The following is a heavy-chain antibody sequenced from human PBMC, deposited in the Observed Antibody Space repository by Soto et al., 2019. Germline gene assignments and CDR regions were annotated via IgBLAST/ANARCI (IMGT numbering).Heavy chain of an antibody. D-gene: IGHD3-9*01. CDR2: ISGSGAIT. Sequence: EVQLLESGGGLVQPGGSLRLSCVASGFTFKNYDMRWVRQAPGKGLEWVSGISGSGAITYYADSVSVRFTISRDNSKNTLYLQLNSLGAEDTAIYYCAKDRQFRSYYESAGHYNNWGQGTLVTVSS. J-gene: IGHJ4*02. CDR1: GFTFKNYD. V-gene: IGHV3-23*01. CDR3: AKDRQFRSYYESAGHYNN.